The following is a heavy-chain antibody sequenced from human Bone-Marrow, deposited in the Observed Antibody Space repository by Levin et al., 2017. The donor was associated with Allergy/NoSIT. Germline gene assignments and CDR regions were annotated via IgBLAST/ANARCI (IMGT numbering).Heavy chain of an antibody. J-gene: IGHJ3*01. Sequence: TTGGSLRLSCKGSGYSFSRFWIAWVRQMPGKGLELMGVVYPGDSDARYSPSFQGQVTISVDKSITTAYLQWSGLKASDTGIYFCARRINDAFDVWGQGTRVTVSS. CDR2: VYPGDSDA. CDR1: GYSFSRFW. CDR3: ARRINDAFDV. V-gene: IGHV5-51*01. D-gene: IGHD1-14*01.